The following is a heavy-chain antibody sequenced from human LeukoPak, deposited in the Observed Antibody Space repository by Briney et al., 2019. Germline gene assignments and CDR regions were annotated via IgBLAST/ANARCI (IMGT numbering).Heavy chain of an antibody. CDR3: AYLTPLDSS. Sequence: ASVKVSCKASGYTFTGYYMHWVRQAPGQGLEWMGWINPNSGGTNYAQKFQGRVTITADKSTSTAYMELSSLRSEDTAVYYCAYLTPLDSSWGQGTLVTVSS. J-gene: IGHJ5*02. CDR1: GYTFTGYY. D-gene: IGHD3-22*01. V-gene: IGHV1-2*02. CDR2: INPNSGGT.